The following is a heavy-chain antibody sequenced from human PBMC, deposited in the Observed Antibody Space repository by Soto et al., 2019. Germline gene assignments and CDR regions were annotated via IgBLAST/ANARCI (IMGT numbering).Heavy chain of an antibody. CDR1: GFTFSIYA. J-gene: IGHJ6*02. Sequence: EGQLLESGGRLVQPGESLRLSCAASGFTFSIYAMSWARQAPGKGLEWVSVIDASGGTTYTDSVKGRFTISRDNSKNTLYLQMNSRRVEDTAVYYCVRERQLGVWGQGTTVTVSS. D-gene: IGHD6-6*01. CDR2: IDASGGTT. V-gene: IGHV3-23*01. CDR3: VRERQLGV.